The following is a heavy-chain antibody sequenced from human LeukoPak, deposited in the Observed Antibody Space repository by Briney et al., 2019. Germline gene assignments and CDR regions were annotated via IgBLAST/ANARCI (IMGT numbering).Heavy chain of an antibody. V-gene: IGHV4-34*01. J-gene: IGHJ3*02. CDR3: ARDRELFGSGWPHDAFDI. CDR1: GGSFSGYY. CDR2: INHSGST. D-gene: IGHD6-19*01. Sequence: PSETLSLTCAVYGGSFSGYYWSWIRQPPGKGLEWIGEINHSGSTNYNPSLKSRVTISVDTSKNQFSLKLSSVTAADTAVYYCARDRELFGSGWPHDAFDIWGQGTMVTVSS.